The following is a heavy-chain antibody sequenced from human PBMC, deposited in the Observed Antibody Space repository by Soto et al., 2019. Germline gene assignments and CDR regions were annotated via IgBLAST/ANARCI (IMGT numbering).Heavy chain of an antibody. CDR3: ARQGYRSNTACYTVDY. CDR2: IYPGDSNT. D-gene: IGHD2-2*02. CDR1: GYSFTSYW. Sequence: LGESLKISCRGSGYSFTSYWIGWVRQMPGKGLEWMGIIYPGDSNTRYSPSFQGQVTISADKSISSAYLQWSSLKASDTAMYYCARQGYRSNTACYTVDYWGQGTMVTVAS. V-gene: IGHV5-51*01. J-gene: IGHJ4*02.